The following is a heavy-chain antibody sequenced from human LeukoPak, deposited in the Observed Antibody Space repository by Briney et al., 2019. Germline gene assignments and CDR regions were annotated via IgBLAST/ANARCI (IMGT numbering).Heavy chain of an antibody. CDR1: GFTVRSYG. Sequence: GGSLRLSCAASGFTVRSYGIHWVRQAPGKGLEYVSAISSNGGSTYYADSVKGRFTISRDNSKNTLYLQMSSLRAEDTAVYYCVKDRDTAMVPSFDNWGQGTLVTVSS. J-gene: IGHJ4*02. CDR3: VKDRDTAMVPSFDN. CDR2: ISSNGGST. D-gene: IGHD5-18*01. V-gene: IGHV3-64D*09.